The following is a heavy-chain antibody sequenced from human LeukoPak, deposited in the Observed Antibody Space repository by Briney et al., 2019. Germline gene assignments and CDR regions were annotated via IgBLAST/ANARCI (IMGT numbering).Heavy chain of an antibody. CDR1: GFTFSTYA. J-gene: IGHJ6*02. CDR3: TRVLVATIGGNYYYYGMDV. Sequence: GGSLRLSCAASGFTFSTYAMSWVRQAPGKGLEWVSAIGGSGDFTYYAEYVRGRFTISRDNSKKTLYLQMNSLRAEDTAVYYCTRVLVATIGGNYYYYGMDVWGQGTTVTVSS. D-gene: IGHD5-12*01. CDR2: IGGSGDFT. V-gene: IGHV3-23*01.